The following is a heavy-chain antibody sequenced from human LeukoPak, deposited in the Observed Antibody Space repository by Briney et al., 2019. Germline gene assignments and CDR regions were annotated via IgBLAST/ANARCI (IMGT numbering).Heavy chain of an antibody. CDR1: GFTFSDHY. CDR3: VRGRNSFDY. Sequence: GGSLRLSCAVSGFTFSDHYMDWVRQAPGKGLEWVGRIRNKANRYTTEYAASVKGRFSISRDDSRNSLYLQMNSLKTEDTAVYYCVRGRNSFDYWGQGTLVTVSS. J-gene: IGHJ4*02. CDR2: IRNKANRYTT. V-gene: IGHV3-72*01. D-gene: IGHD2/OR15-2a*01.